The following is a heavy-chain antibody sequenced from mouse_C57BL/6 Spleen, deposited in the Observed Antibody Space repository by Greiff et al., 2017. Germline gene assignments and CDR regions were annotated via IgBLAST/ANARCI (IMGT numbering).Heavy chain of an antibody. J-gene: IGHJ4*01. V-gene: IGHV5-17*01. D-gene: IGHD2-4*01. CDR2: ISSGSSTI. CDR3: ARTIYYDYGYAMDY. Sequence: EVQRVESGGGLVKPGGSLKLSCAASGFTFSDYGMHWVRQAPEKGLEWVAYISSGSSTIYYADTVKGRFTISRDNAKNTLFLQMTSLRSEDTAMYYCARTIYYDYGYAMDYWGQGTSVTVSS. CDR1: GFTFSDYG.